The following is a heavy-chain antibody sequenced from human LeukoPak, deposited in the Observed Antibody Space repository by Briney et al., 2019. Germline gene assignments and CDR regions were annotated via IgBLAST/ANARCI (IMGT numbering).Heavy chain of an antibody. Sequence: GRSLRLSCAASGFTFSNYGIHWVRQAPGKGLEWVSVIWYDGSNKYYADSVKGRFTISRDNSKNTLYLQMNSLKVEDTAVYYCARDDSSLAPFDYWGQGTLVTVPS. D-gene: IGHD4-11*01. J-gene: IGHJ4*02. CDR3: ARDDSSLAPFDY. CDR1: GFTFSNYG. CDR2: IWYDGSNK. V-gene: IGHV3-33*01.